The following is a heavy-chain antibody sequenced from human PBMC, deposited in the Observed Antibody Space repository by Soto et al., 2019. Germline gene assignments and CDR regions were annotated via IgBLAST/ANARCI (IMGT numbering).Heavy chain of an antibody. CDR1: GFTFSSYS. V-gene: IGHV3-21*01. CDR3: ARDFPPPYYDFWSGYSAGYYMDV. Sequence: EVQLVESGGGLVKPGGSLRLSCAASGFTFSSYSINWVRQAPGKGLEWVSSISSSSSYIYYADSVKGRFTISRDNAKNSLYLQMNSLRAEDTAVYYCARDFPPPYYDFWSGYSAGYYMDVWGKGTTVTVSS. J-gene: IGHJ6*03. D-gene: IGHD3-3*01. CDR2: ISSSSSYI.